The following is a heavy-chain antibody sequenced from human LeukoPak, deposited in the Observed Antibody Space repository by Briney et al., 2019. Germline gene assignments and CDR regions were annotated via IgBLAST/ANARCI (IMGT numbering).Heavy chain of an antibody. D-gene: IGHD3-10*01. Sequence: GGSLRLSCAASGFTFSSYAMSWVRQAPGKGLEWVSAISGSGGSTYYADSVKGRFTISRDNSKNTLYLQMNSLRAEDTAVYYCAKDPEVLWFSPNMDVWGKGTTVTVSS. CDR2: ISGSGGST. J-gene: IGHJ6*03. CDR1: GFTFSSYA. V-gene: IGHV3-23*01. CDR3: AKDPEVLWFSPNMDV.